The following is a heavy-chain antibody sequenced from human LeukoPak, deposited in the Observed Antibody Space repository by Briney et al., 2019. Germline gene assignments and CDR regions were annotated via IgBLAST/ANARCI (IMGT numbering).Heavy chain of an antibody. V-gene: IGHV1-46*01. CDR3: ARGLRVVGVSPRFDP. Sequence: ASVKVSCKASGYTFTSYYMHWVRQAPGQGLEWMGIINPSGGSTSYAQKFQGRVTMTRDMSTSTVYMEVSSLRSEDTAVYYCARGLRVVGVSPRFDPWGQGTLVTVSS. CDR1: GYTFTSYY. J-gene: IGHJ5*02. D-gene: IGHD3-22*01. CDR2: INPSGGST.